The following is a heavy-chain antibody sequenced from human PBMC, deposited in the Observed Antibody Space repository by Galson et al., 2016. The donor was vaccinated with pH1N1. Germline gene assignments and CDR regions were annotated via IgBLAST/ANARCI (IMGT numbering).Heavy chain of an antibody. J-gene: IGHJ6*02. CDR1: GGTLSRHT. CDR3: ATVTGSSGMDV. V-gene: IGHV1-69*02. D-gene: IGHD2-21*02. Sequence: SVKVSCKASGGTLSRHTISWVRQAPGQGREWRGRSLPIVGITDYAQKLQGRVTIMAARFTSTVSMELSGLTSDDTAVYYCATVTGSSGMDVWDQGTTVTVSS. CDR2: SLPIVGIT.